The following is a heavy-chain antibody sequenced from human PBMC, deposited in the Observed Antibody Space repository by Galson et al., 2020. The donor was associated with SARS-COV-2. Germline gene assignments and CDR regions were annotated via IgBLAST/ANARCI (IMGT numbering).Heavy chain of an antibody. J-gene: IGHJ5*02. Sequence: SETLSLTCAVSGGSISSSNWWSWFRQPPGKGLEWIGEIYHCGSTNYNPSLNSRVTITADNSKNQFSLKLRSFTAADTGVYYCARLGITIFGVVIIPVGGWFDPWGQGTLVTVSS. CDR1: GGSISSSNW. V-gene: IGHV4-4*02. CDR3: ARLGITIFGVVIIPVGGWFDP. CDR2: IYHCGST. D-gene: IGHD3-3*01.